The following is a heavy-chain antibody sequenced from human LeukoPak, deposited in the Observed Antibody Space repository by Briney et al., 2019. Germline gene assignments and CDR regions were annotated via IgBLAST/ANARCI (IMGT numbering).Heavy chain of an antibody. J-gene: IGHJ4*02. CDR1: GGSFSGYY. CDR3: ASHQIAVAGTSSPGY. Sequence: SETQSLTCAVYGGSFSGYYWSWIRQPPGKGLEWIGEINHSGSTNYNPSLKSRVTISVDTSKNQFSLKLSSVTAADTAVYYCASHQIAVAGTSSPGYWGQGTLVTVSS. D-gene: IGHD6-19*01. CDR2: INHSGST. V-gene: IGHV4-34*01.